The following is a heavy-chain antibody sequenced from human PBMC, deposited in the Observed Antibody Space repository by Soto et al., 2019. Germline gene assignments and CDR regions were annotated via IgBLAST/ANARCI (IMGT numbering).Heavy chain of an antibody. CDR3: ASVVAATLHNWFDP. CDR2: IYYSGST. D-gene: IGHD2-15*01. CDR1: GGSIRSGAYY. V-gene: IGHV4-30-4*01. Sequence: SETLSLTFTVSGGSIRSGAYYWSWIRQPPGKGLQWIRYIYYSGSTYYNPSLKSRVTISVDTSKNQFSLKLSSVTAAATAVYYSASVVAATLHNWFDPWGQGTLVTVSA. J-gene: IGHJ5*02.